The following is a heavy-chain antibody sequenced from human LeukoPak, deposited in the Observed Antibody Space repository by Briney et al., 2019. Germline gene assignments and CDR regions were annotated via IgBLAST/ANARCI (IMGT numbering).Heavy chain of an antibody. J-gene: IGHJ3*02. CDR3: ARLKPTRDAFDI. CDR1: GGSISSYY. V-gene: IGHV4-59*08. D-gene: IGHD4-17*01. Sequence: SETLSLTCTVSGGSISSYYWSWIRQPPGKGLEWIGYIYYSGSTNYNPSLKSRVTISVDTSKNQFSLKLSSVTAADTAVYYCARLKPTRDAFDIWGQGTMVTVSS. CDR2: IYYSGST.